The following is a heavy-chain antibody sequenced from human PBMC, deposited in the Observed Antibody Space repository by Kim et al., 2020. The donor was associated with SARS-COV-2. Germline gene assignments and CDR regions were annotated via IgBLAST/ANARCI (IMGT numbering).Heavy chain of an antibody. D-gene: IGHD3-22*01. J-gene: IGHJ4*02. V-gene: IGHV3-33*01. CDR3: ASSEGPWQYYYDSSGYYFGY. CDR2: IWYVGSNK. CDR1: GFTFSSYG. Sequence: GGSLRLSCAASGFTFSSYGMHWVRQAPGKGLEWVAVIWYVGSNKYYADSVKGRFTISRDNSKNTLYLQMNSLRAEDTAVYYCASSEGPWQYYYDSSGYYFGYWGQGTLVTVSS.